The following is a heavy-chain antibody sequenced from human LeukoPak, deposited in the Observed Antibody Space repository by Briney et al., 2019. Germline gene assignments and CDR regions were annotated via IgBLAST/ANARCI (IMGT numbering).Heavy chain of an antibody. CDR3: ARLRAAAAGTLDY. D-gene: IGHD6-13*01. CDR2: IYYSGST. CDR1: GGSISSSSYY. J-gene: IGHJ4*02. Sequence: SETLSLTCTVSGGSISSSSYYCGWIRQPPGKGLEWIGSIYYSGSTYYNPSLKSRVTISVDTSKNQFSLKLSSVTAADTAVYYCARLRAAAAGTLDYWGQGTLVTVSS. V-gene: IGHV4-39*01.